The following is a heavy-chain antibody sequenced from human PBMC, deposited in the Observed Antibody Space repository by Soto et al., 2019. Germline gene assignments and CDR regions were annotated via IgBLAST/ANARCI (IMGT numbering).Heavy chain of an antibody. D-gene: IGHD6-13*01. CDR2: LDNSGST. CDR3: SSLYGSRWFSLGMDV. J-gene: IGHJ6*02. V-gene: IGHV4-59*08. Sequence: RSVWFSNHQKTGKGLEWIGYLDNSGSTKYNPSLKSRVTISGDTSKNQFSLKLSSVTAADTAVYYFSSLYGSRWFSLGMDVWGQGTSVSVSS. CDR1: RSV.